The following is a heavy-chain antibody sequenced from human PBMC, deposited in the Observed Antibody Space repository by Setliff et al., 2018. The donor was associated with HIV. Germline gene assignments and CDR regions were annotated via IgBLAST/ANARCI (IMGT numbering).Heavy chain of an antibody. CDR1: GYTFTNSA. CDR2: ITADHGNP. V-gene: IGHV1-3*01. J-gene: IGHJ6*02. Sequence: ASVKVSCKASGYTFTNSAMHWARQAPGQRLEWMGWITADHGNPKYSQKFQGRVTITRDTSASTVYMELSSLNSEDTAVYYCARPRAQYYYGMDVWGQGTTVTVSS. CDR3: ARPRAQYYYGMDV.